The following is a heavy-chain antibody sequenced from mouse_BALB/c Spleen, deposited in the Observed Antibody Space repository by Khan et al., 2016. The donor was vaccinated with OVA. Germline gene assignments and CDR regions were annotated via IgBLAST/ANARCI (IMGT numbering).Heavy chain of an antibody. J-gene: IGHJ4*01. CDR2: IDPANGNT. Sequence: VQLQQSGAELVKPGASVKLSCTASGFNIKDTYMHWVQQSPEQGLEWLGRIDPANGNTNYDPTFQGKATITADTSSNTAYLQLSSLTSEDTAVYYWARNTVGYATNYWGQGTSVTVSS. V-gene: IGHV14-3*02. CDR1: GFNIKDTY. D-gene: IGHD1-1*01. CDR3: ARNTVGYATNY.